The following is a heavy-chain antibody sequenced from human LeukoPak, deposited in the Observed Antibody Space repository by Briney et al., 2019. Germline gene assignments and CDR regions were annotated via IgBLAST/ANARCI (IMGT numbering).Heavy chain of an antibody. CDR2: ISAYNGNT. V-gene: IGHV1-18*01. CDR1: GYTFTSYG. J-gene: IGHJ4*02. Sequence: GASXKVSCKASGYTFTSYGISWVRQAPGQGREWKGWISAYNGNTNYAQKLQGRVTITTDTSKSTAYLELRSLRSDDTAVYYCARVPNDIAVLDDWGQGTLVTVSS. CDR3: ARVPNDIAVLDD. D-gene: IGHD6-19*01.